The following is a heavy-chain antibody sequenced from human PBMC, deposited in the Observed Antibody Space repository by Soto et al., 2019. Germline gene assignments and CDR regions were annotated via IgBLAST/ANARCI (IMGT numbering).Heavy chain of an antibody. CDR1: GGSISSYY. D-gene: IGHD1-26*01. CDR2: IYYSGST. V-gene: IGHV4-59*04. CDR3: ATQEVGGSYVYTFDP. Sequence: PSETLSLTCTVSGGSISSYYWSWIRQPPGKGLEWIGYIYYSGSTYYNPSLKSRATISVDTSKNQFSLKLSSVTAADTAVYYCATQEVGGSYVYTFDPWGQGTLVTVSS. J-gene: IGHJ5*02.